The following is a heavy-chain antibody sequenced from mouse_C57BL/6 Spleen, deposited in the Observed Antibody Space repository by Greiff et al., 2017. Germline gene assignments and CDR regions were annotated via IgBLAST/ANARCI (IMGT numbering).Heavy chain of an antibody. CDR2: IWSGGST. J-gene: IGHJ3*01. CDR1: GFSLTSYG. Sequence: QVQLQQSGPGLMQPSQSLSITCTVSGFSLTSYGVHWVRQSPGKGLEWLGVIWSGGSTDYNAAFISRLSISKDNSKSQVFFKMNSLQADDTAIYYCARDIYYYGSSYSWFAYWGQGTLVTVSA. V-gene: IGHV2-2*01. D-gene: IGHD1-1*01. CDR3: ARDIYYYGSSYSWFAY.